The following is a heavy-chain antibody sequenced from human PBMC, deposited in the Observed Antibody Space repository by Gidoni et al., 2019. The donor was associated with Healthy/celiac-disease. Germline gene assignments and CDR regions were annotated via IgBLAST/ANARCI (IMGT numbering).Heavy chain of an antibody. CDR1: GGSIRSGDYY. V-gene: IGHV4-30-4*01. CDR2: IYYSGST. CDR3: ARGYNWNDSGYYYMDV. J-gene: IGHJ6*03. Sequence: QVQLQESGPGLVKPSQTLSLTCTVSGGSIRSGDYYWSWIRQPPGKGLELIGYIYYSGSTYYNPSLKSRFPISVDTSKNQFSLKLSSVTAADTAVYYCARGYNWNDSGYYYMDVWGKGTTATVSS. D-gene: IGHD1-20*01.